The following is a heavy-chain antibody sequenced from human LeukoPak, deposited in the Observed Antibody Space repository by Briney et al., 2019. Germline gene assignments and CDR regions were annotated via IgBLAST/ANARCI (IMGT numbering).Heavy chain of an antibody. Sequence: ASVKVSCKASGYTFTSYGISWVRQAPGLGLEWMGWISAYNGNTNYAQKLQGRVTMTTDTSTSTAYMELRSLRSDDTAVYYCARGDPIAVAGLFDYWGQGTLVTVSS. J-gene: IGHJ4*02. CDR2: ISAYNGNT. V-gene: IGHV1-18*01. CDR1: GYTFTSYG. D-gene: IGHD6-19*01. CDR3: ARGDPIAVAGLFDY.